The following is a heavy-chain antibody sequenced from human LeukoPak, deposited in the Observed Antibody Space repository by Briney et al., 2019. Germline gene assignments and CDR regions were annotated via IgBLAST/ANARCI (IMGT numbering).Heavy chain of an antibody. D-gene: IGHD1-26*01. CDR2: INPNSGGT. CDR3: AREYSGSYYYYYYYYMDV. Sequence: ASVKVSCKASGYTFTGYYMHWVRQAPGQGLEWMRWINPNSGGTNYAQKFQGRVTMTRDTSISTAYMELSRLRSDDTAVYYCAREYSGSYYYYYYYYMDVWGKGTTVTISS. CDR1: GYTFTGYY. J-gene: IGHJ6*03. V-gene: IGHV1-2*02.